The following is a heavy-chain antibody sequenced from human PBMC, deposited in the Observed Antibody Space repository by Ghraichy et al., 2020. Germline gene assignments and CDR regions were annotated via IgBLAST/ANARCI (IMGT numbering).Heavy chain of an antibody. Sequence: GGSPRLSCAASGFTFSSYSMNWFREAPGKGLEWVSSISSSSSYIYYADSVKSRFTISRDNAKNSLYLQMNSLRAEDTAVYYCSRDFGWGWSGPIDYWGQGTLVTVSS. D-gene: IGHD3-3*01. CDR2: ISSSSSYI. CDR1: GFTFSSYS. J-gene: IGHJ4*02. V-gene: IGHV3-21*01. CDR3: SRDFGWGWSGPIDY.